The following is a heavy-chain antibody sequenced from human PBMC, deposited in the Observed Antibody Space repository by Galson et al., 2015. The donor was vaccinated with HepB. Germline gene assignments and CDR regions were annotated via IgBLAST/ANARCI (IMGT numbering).Heavy chain of an antibody. CDR3: AKVEEEYSSSWYDY. Sequence: SLRLSCAASGFTFDDYTMHWVRQAPGKGLEWVSLISWDGGSTYYADSVKGRFTISRDNSKNSLYLQMNSLGTEDTALYYCAKVEEEYSSSWYDYWGQGTLVTVSP. D-gene: IGHD6-13*01. V-gene: IGHV3-43*01. J-gene: IGHJ4*02. CDR1: GFTFDDYT. CDR2: ISWDGGST.